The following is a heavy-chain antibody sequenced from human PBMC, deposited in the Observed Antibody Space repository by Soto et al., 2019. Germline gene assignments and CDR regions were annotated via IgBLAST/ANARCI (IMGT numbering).Heavy chain of an antibody. V-gene: IGHV3-73*02. CDR3: TSPGATSSDY. CDR1: GFTFSGSA. D-gene: IGHD1-26*01. J-gene: IGHJ4*02. CDR2: IRSKANSYAT. Sequence: VQLVESGGGLVQPGGSLKLSCAASGFTFSGSAMHWVRQASGKGLEWVGRIRSKANSYATAYAASVKGRFTISRDDSKNTAYLQMNSLKTEDTAVYYCTSPGATSSDYWGQGTLVTVSS.